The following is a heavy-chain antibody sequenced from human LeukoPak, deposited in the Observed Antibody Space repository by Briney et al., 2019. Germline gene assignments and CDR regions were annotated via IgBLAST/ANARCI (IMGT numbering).Heavy chain of an antibody. D-gene: IGHD5-12*01. V-gene: IGHV3-15*01. CDR2: IKRKTDGGTT. J-gene: IGHJ4*02. CDR1: GFTFSNAW. CDR3: IITVATSIDY. Sequence: GGSLRLSCAASGFTFSNAWMSWVRQAPGKGLEWVGCIKRKTDGGTTDYAAPVKGRFTISRDDSKNTLYLQMNSLNIEDTAVYYCIITVATSIDYWGQGTLVTVSS.